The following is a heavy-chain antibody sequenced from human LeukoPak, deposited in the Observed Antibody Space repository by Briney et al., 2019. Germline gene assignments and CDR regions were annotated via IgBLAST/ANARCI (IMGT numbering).Heavy chain of an antibody. CDR1: GFTFSSYS. CDR3: ARDEGTRTFDY. Sequence: GGSLRLSCAASGFTFSSYSMNWVRQAPGKGLEWVSYISSSSSTIYYADSEKGRFTISRDNAKNSLYLQMNSLRAEDTAVYYCARDEGTRTFDYWGQGTLVTVSS. CDR2: ISSSSSTI. D-gene: IGHD1-1*01. V-gene: IGHV3-48*04. J-gene: IGHJ4*02.